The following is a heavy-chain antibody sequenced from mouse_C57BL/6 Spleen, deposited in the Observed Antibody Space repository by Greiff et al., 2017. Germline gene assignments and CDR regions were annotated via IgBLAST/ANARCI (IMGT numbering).Heavy chain of an antibody. D-gene: IGHD2-1*01. CDR3: ARGGNYVGWYFDV. J-gene: IGHJ1*03. CDR1: GFTFSDYG. V-gene: IGHV5-17*01. Sequence: DVQLQESGGGLVKPGGSLKLSCAASGFTFSDYGMHWVRQAPEKGLEWVAYISSGSSTIYYADTVKGRFTISRDNAKNTLFLQMTSLRSEDTAMYYCARGGNYVGWYFDVWGTGTTVTVSS. CDR2: ISSGSSTI.